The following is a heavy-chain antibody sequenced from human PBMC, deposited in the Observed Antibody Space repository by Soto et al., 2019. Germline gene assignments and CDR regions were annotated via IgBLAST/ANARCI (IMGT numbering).Heavy chain of an antibody. CDR2: VYYSERA. CDR1: GGSIRSSDYY. Sequence: QVQLQASGPGLVKPSQTLSLTCTVSGGSIRSSDYYWSWIRQPPGKGLEWIGYVYYSERAYYNPALPRRGFISIDTSKNQFSLTLSSVPAADTAVYYCARVIITATGTSVFDSWVQGTLVTVSS. CDR3: ARVIITATGTSVFDS. D-gene: IGHD6-13*01. J-gene: IGHJ4*02. V-gene: IGHV4-30-4*01.